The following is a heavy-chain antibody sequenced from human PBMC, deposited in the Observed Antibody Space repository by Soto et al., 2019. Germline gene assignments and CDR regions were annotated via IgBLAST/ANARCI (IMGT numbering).Heavy chain of an antibody. D-gene: IGHD1-26*01. J-gene: IGHJ6*02. CDR3: ARDPGDRNGMSV. CDR1: GFTVSSDY. V-gene: IGHV3-66*01. CDR2: IYSGGGR. Sequence: EVQVVESGGDLVQPGGSLRLSFAASGFTVSSDYMNWVRQAPGKGLEWVSVIYSGGGRYYADSVQGRFTISRDNSKNMVYLQMNSLRAEDTAVYYCARDPGDRNGMSVWGQGTTVTVSS.